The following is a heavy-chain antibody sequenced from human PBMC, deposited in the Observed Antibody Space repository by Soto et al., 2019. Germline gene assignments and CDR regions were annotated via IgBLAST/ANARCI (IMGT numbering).Heavy chain of an antibody. CDR3: ARNRYDFWSGYPDNWFDP. Sequence: SQTLSLTCAIFGDSVSSNSAAWNCIRQSPSRGLEWLGRTYYRSKWYNDYAVSVKSRITINPDTSKNQFSLQLNSVTPEDTAVYYCARNRYDFWSGYPDNWFDPRGQGTLDIVSS. V-gene: IGHV6-1*01. CDR1: GDSVSSNSAA. D-gene: IGHD3-3*01. J-gene: IGHJ5*02. CDR2: TYYRSKWYN.